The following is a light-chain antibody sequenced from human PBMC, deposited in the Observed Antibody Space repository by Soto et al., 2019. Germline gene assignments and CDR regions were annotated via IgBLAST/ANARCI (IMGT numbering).Light chain of an antibody. CDR2: QVS. J-gene: IGKJ4*01. CDR3: MQGTHWPLT. Sequence: DVVVTQSPLSLPVTLGQPASISCRSSQSLVYSDGHTYLNWFQQRPGQSPRRLLYQVSKRDSGVPDRFSGSGSGTEFTLRISRVEAEDFGVYYCMQGTHWPLTFGGGTKVDIK. V-gene: IGKV2-30*01. CDR1: QSLVYSDGHTY.